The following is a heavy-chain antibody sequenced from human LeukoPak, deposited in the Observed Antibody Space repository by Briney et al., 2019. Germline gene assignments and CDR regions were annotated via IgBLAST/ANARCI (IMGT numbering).Heavy chain of an antibody. CDR2: ISYDGSNK. Sequence: GGSLGLSCAASGFTFSSYAMHWVRQAPGKGLEWVAVISYDGSNKYYADSVKGRFTISRDNSKNTLYLQMNSLRAEDTAVYYCASPPRTYYDFWSGYYPHYYYGMDVWGQGTTVTVSS. V-gene: IGHV3-30-3*01. CDR1: GFTFSSYA. CDR3: ASPPRTYYDFWSGYYPHYYYGMDV. J-gene: IGHJ6*02. D-gene: IGHD3-3*01.